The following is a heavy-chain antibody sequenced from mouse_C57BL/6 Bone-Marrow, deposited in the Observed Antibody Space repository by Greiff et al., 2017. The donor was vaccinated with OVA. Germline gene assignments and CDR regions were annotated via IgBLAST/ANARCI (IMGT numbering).Heavy chain of an antibody. V-gene: IGHV1-59*01. CDR2: IDPSDSYT. D-gene: IGHD1-1*01. CDR3: ARPSYYGSSYNY. Sequence: VQLQQPGAELVRPGTSVKLSCKASGYTFTSYWMHWVKQRPGQGLEWIGVIDPSDSYTNYNQKFKGKATLTVDTSASTAYMQLSSLTSEDSAVYDCARPSYYGSSYNYWGQGTTLTVSS. CDR1: GYTFTSYW. J-gene: IGHJ2*01.